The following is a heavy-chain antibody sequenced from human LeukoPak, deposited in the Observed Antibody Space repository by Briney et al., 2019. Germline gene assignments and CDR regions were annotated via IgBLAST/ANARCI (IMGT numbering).Heavy chain of an antibody. V-gene: IGHV3-21*01. J-gene: IGHJ6*03. D-gene: IGHD2-8*01. CDR2: ISSSSSYI. CDR3: AKDRCSNGIGCFYYYMDV. Sequence: GGSLRLPCAASGFTFSSYWMSWIRQAPGKRLEWVSSISSSSSYIYYADSVKGRFTISRDNAKNSLYLQMNSLRAEDTAVYYCAKDRCSNGIGCFYYYMDVWGKGTTVTISS. CDR1: GFTFSSYW.